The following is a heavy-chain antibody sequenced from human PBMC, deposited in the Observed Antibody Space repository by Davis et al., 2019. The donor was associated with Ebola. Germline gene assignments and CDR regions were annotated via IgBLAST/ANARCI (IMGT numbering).Heavy chain of an antibody. J-gene: IGHJ4*02. CDR2: IIPIFGTA. D-gene: IGHD3-10*01. V-gene: IGHV1-69*06. Sequence: SVKVSCKASGYTFTSYYMHWVRQAPGQGLEWMGGIIPIFGTANYAQKFQGRVTITADKSTSTAYMELSSLRSEDTAVYYCARTGDYGSGSYWDYWGQGTLVTVSS. CDR1: GYTFTSYY. CDR3: ARTGDYGSGSYWDY.